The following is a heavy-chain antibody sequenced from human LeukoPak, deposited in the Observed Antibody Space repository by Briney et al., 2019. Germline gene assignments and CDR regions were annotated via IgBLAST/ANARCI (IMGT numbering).Heavy chain of an antibody. J-gene: IGHJ4*02. V-gene: IGHV3-73*01. Sequence: GGSLRLSCAASGFTFSGSAMHWVRQTSGKGLEWVGYIRSKTHNYATLYAASVKGRFTISRDDSKNTAYLQMNSLKTEDTAVYYCTRAPDYYDSSGYYYWGQGTLVTVSS. CDR3: TRAPDYYDSSGYYY. CDR2: IRSKTHNYAT. D-gene: IGHD3-22*01. CDR1: GFTFSGSA.